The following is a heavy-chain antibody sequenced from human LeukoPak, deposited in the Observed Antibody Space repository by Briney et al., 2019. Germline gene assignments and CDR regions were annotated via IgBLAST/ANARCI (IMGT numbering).Heavy chain of an antibody. Sequence: PGGSLRLSCAASGFTFSSYAMSWVRQAPGKGLEWVSAISGSGGSTYYADSVKGRFTISRDNSKNTLYLQMNSLRAEDTAVYYCAKVNAPRRGSCYTGEYAFDIWGQGTMVTVSS. V-gene: IGHV3-23*01. D-gene: IGHD2-15*01. CDR1: GFTFSSYA. J-gene: IGHJ3*02. CDR2: ISGSGGST. CDR3: AKVNAPRRGSCYTGEYAFDI.